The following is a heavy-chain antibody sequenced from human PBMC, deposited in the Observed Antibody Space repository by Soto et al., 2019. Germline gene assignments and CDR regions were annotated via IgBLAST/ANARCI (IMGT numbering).Heavy chain of an antibody. Sequence: QITLTESGPTLAKPTQTLTLTCTFSGFSFPTDAVGVGWIRQPPGEALEWLALIYWDDDKRNSPFLKSRLTSTQDSSADPVVLTMADMDRADTGTYCCANLFWAASGTRYYFDYWGQGTLVSGS. V-gene: IGHV2-5*02. D-gene: IGHD6-13*01. CDR3: ANLFWAASGTRYYFDY. CDR2: IYWDDDK. CDR1: GFSFPTDAVG. J-gene: IGHJ4*02.